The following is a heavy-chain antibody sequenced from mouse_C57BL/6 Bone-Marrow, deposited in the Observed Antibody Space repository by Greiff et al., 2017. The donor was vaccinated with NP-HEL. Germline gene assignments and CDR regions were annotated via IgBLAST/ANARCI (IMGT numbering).Heavy chain of an antibody. V-gene: IGHV1-50*01. CDR1: GYTFTSYW. D-gene: IGHD1-1*01. Sequence: KESCKASGYTFTSYWMQWVKQRPGQGLEWIGEIDPSDSYTNYNQKFKGKATLTVDTSSSTAYMQLSSLTSEDSAVYYCARERDYYGSSYWYFDVWGTGTTVTVSS. CDR2: IDPSDSYT. J-gene: IGHJ1*03. CDR3: ARERDYYGSSYWYFDV.